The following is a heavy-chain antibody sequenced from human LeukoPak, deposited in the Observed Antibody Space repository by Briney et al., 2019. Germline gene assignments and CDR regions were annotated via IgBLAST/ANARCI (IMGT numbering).Heavy chain of an antibody. CDR1: GFTFSSYS. Sequence: GGSLRLSCAASGFTFSSYSMNWVRQAPGKGLGWVANIKQDGSVKYYVDSVKGRFTISRDNAKNSLYLQMSGLRAADTARYYCVRDWNVIDGGDYWGQGTLVTVSS. CDR2: IKQDGSVK. V-gene: IGHV3-7*01. J-gene: IGHJ4*02. D-gene: IGHD2/OR15-2a*01. CDR3: VRDWNVIDGGDY.